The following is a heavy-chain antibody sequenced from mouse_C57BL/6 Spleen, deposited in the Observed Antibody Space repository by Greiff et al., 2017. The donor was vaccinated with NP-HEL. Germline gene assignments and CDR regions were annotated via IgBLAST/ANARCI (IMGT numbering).Heavy chain of an antibody. CDR2: IDPETGGT. J-gene: IGHJ2*01. Sequence: VQLVESGAELVRPGASVTLSCKASGYTFTDYEMHWVKQTPVHGLEWIGAIDPETGGTAYNQKFKGKAILTADKSSSTAYMELRSLTSEDSAVYYCTRWGITSYWGQGTTLTVSS. CDR3: TRWGITSY. D-gene: IGHD2-4*01. CDR1: GYTFTDYE. V-gene: IGHV1-15*01.